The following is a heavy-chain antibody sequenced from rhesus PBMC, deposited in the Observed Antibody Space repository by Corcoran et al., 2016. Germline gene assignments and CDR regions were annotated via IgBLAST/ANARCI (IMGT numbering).Heavy chain of an antibody. V-gene: IGHV3-201*01. CDR2: ISCIGGST. CDR3: ARDLEGLADY. CDR1: GFTFDDYA. J-gene: IGHJ4*01. Sequence: EVQLVESGGGVVQPGGSLRLSCAASGFTFDDYAMHWVRQAPGKGLEWVSGISCIGGSTYYAASVKGQFTISRDNAKNSLYLQMGSLRAEDTALYYCARDLEGLADYWGQGVLVTVSS.